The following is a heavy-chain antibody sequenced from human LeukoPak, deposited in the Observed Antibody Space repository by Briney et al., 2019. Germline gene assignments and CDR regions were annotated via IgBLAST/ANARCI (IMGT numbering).Heavy chain of an antibody. CDR1: GFTFSSYA. V-gene: IGHV3-30-3*01. CDR3: ATDVRDEYSSGWYPIGY. Sequence: PGGSLRLSCAASGFTFSSYAMHWVRQAPGKGLEWVAVISYDGSNKYYADSVKSRFTISRDDAKNSLYLQMNSLRAEDTAVYYCATDVRDEYSSGWYPIGYWGQGTLVTVSS. J-gene: IGHJ4*02. D-gene: IGHD6-19*01. CDR2: ISYDGSNK.